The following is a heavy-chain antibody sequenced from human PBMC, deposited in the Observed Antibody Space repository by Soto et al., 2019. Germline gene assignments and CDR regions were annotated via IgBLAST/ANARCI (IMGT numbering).Heavy chain of an antibody. CDR1: GGTFSSYA. CDR3: ARVLGYCSSTSCYQTYYYYGMDV. V-gene: IGHV1-69*01. D-gene: IGHD2-2*01. J-gene: IGHJ6*02. Sequence: GASVKVSCKASGGTFSSYAISWVRQAPGQVLEWMGGIIPIFYTANYAQKFQGRVTITADESTSTAYMELSSLRSEDTAVYYCARVLGYCSSTSCYQTYYYYGMDVWGQGTTVTVSS. CDR2: IIPIFYTA.